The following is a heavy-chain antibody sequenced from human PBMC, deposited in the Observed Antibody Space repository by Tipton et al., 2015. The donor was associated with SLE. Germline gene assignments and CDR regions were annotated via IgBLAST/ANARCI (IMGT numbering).Heavy chain of an antibody. V-gene: IGHV4-34*01. CDR3: ARAGLGGATTPYYFDY. D-gene: IGHD1-26*01. Sequence: TLSLTCAVYGASFSGFYWSWTRPPPGQGMEWSGEINHSGSTNYNPSPKSRVTISVDTSKNQFSLKLSSVTAAETAVYYCARAGLGGATTPYYFDYWGQGTLVTVSS. CDR1: GASFSGFY. J-gene: IGHJ4*02. CDR2: INHSGST.